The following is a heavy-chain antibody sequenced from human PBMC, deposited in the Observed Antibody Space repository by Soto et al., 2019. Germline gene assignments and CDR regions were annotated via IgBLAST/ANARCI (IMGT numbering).Heavy chain of an antibody. Sequence: GGSLRLSCAASGFTFSTFAMSWVRKAPGKGLEWVSTFSGFGGNTFYADSVKGRFTISRDNSKSTLYLQMNSLRVDDTAVYYCAKMGGGNPPKLFHLWGHGTLVTVSS. CDR3: AKMGGGNPPKLFHL. CDR2: FSGFGGNT. D-gene: IGHD3-16*01. J-gene: IGHJ1*01. V-gene: IGHV3-23*01. CDR1: GFTFSTFA.